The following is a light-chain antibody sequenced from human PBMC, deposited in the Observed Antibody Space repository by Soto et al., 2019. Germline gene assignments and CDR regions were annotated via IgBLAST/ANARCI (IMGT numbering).Light chain of an antibody. CDR1: QGIRND. V-gene: IGKV1-17*01. Sequence: LCVALGGRRIITNRASQGIRNDLGWYQQKTGKDTKRLIYAASSLQSGVPSRFRASGSGPEFTLTTTSLQSHDFAPYYCQQYDSYWTLGPGTQVDVK. CDR3: QQYDSYWT. J-gene: IGKJ1*01. CDR2: AAS.